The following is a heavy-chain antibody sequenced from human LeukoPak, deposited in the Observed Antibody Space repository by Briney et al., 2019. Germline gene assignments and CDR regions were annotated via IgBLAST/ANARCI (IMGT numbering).Heavy chain of an antibody. V-gene: IGHV4-61*02. CDR3: ARDLLGYSNSCHFDY. Sequence: SETLSLTCTVSGGSISSGSYYWSWIRQPAGKGLEWIGRIYTSGSTNYNPSLKSRVTISVDTSKNQFTLKLSSVTAADTAVYYCARDLLGYSNSCHFDYWGQGTLVTVSS. J-gene: IGHJ4*02. D-gene: IGHD6-13*01. CDR2: IYTSGST. CDR1: GGSISSGSYY.